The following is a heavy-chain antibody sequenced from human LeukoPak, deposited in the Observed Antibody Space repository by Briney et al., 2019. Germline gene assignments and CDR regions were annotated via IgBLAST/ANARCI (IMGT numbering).Heavy chain of an antibody. CDR1: GGSISSSSYY. D-gene: IGHD5-18*01. CDR2: IYYSGST. J-gene: IGHJ2*01. V-gene: IGHV4-39*01. CDR3: ARGDTAMADWYFDL. Sequence: PSETLSLTCTVYGGSISSSSYYWGWIRQPPGKGLEWIGSIYYSGSTYYNPSLKSRVTISVDTSKNQFSLKLSSVTAADTAVYYCARGDTAMADWYFDLWGRGTLVTVSS.